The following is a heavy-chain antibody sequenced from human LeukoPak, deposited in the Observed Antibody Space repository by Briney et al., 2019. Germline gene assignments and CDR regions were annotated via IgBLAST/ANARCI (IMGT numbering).Heavy chain of an antibody. CDR2: ITYDGTNK. CDR1: GFTFDSYA. J-gene: IGHJ4*02. Sequence: GGSLTLSWAASGFTFDSYALHWVRQAPGKGLEWLAIITYDGTNKYYADSVKGRFTISRDNSKNTLFLQMNSLRAEDTAVYYCARVEYSSSPHFDYWGQGTLVTVSS. D-gene: IGHD6-6*01. V-gene: IGHV3-30-3*01. CDR3: ARVEYSSSPHFDY.